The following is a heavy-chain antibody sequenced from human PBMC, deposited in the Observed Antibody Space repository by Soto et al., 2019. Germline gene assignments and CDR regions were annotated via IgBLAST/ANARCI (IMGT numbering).Heavy chain of an antibody. D-gene: IGHD2-2*01. V-gene: IGHV3-23*01. CDR1: GFTFSSYA. Sequence: EVQLLESGGGLVQPGGSLRLSCAASGFTFSSYAMSWVRQAPGKGLQWVSAISGSGGSTYYADSVKGRFTISSDNSKNTLYLQMNSLRAEDTAVYYCAKDIGDIVVIPASISAYYALHVWGQGTTVTVSS. CDR3: AKDIGDIVVIPASISAYYALHV. CDR2: ISGSGGST. J-gene: IGHJ6*01.